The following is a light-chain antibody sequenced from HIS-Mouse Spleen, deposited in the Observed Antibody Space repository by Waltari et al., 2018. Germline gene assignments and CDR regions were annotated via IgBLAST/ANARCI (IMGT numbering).Light chain of an antibody. V-gene: IGKV3-20*01. CDR3: QQYGSSPPWT. J-gene: IGKJ1*01. Sequence: EIVLTQSPGTLSLSPGERATLSCRASQCVSSSYLAWYQQNPGQAPRLLIYGASSRATGIPDRFSGSGSGTDFTLTISRLEPEDFAVYYCQQYGSSPPWTFGQGTKVEIK. CDR2: GAS. CDR1: QCVSSSY.